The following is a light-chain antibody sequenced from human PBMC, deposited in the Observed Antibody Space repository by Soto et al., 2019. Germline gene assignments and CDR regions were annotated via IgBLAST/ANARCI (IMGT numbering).Light chain of an antibody. J-gene: IGLJ2*01. CDR1: TSDIADYNY. Sequence: QSALTQPASVSGSPGQSITISCTGTTSDIADYNYVSWYQQHPGKAPKLMIYEVSNRPSGVSYRFSGFKSGNTASLTISGLQADGEAVYFCSSYASYNPLLFGGGTKLTVL. CDR3: SSYASYNPLL. CDR2: EVS. V-gene: IGLV2-14*01.